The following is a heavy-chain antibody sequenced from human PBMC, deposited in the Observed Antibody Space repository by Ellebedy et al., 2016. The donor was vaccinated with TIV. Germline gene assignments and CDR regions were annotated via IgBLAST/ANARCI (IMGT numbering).Heavy chain of an antibody. D-gene: IGHD3-16*01. V-gene: IGHV1-18*01. CDR1: GYSFTNFD. CDR3: ARESEASGGDY. J-gene: IGHJ4*02. Sequence: ASVKVSCXASGYSFTNFDINWVRQAPGQRLEWMGWSSNGNTNYAQKLQGRVTMTTDTSTSTAYMELRSLRSDDTAVYYCARESEASGGDYWGQGTLVTVSS. CDR2: SSNGNT.